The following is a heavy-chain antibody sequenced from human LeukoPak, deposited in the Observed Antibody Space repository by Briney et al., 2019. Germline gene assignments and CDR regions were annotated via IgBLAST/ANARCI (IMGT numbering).Heavy chain of an antibody. CDR2: ISRSGSTI. Sequence: GGSLRLSCATSGFTFSDYYMTWIRQAQGRGLEWLSYISRSGSTIYYADSVKGRFTISRDNAKNSLYLQMDSLRADDTAVYYCARASDYYDSSGTNYYYYYMDVWGNGTAVTVSS. V-gene: IGHV3-11*01. CDR1: GFTFSDYY. D-gene: IGHD3-22*01. J-gene: IGHJ6*03. CDR3: ARASDYYDSSGTNYYYYYMDV.